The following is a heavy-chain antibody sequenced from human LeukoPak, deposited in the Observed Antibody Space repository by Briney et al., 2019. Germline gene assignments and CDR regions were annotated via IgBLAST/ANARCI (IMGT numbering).Heavy chain of an antibody. CDR3: ATARPPPHY. V-gene: IGHV3-48*03. CDR1: GFPFRSDE. Sequence: GGSLRLSCAASGFPFRSDEMNWVRQAPGKGLEWISYISSSGNTIYYADSVKGRFTISRDNAKSSLYLHMNSVTAEDTAVSYCATARPPPHYWGQGTLVTVSS. D-gene: IGHD6-6*01. J-gene: IGHJ4*02. CDR2: ISSSGNTI.